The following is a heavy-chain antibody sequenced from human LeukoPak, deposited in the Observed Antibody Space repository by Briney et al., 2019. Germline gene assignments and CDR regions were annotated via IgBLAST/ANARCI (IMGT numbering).Heavy chain of an antibody. CDR1: GASTSAFY. D-gene: IGHD1-26*01. V-gene: IGHV4-59*01. CDR3: AHSKRGGGYYINAFAV. Sequence: SETLSLTCTVSGASTSAFYWSWLRQPPGKGLEWIGYSYSGGNANYNPSLKSRVTITIDTSENQFSLRLTSVTAADTAVYFCAHSKRGGGYYINAFAVWGQGALVTISS. J-gene: IGHJ3*01. CDR2: SYSGGNA.